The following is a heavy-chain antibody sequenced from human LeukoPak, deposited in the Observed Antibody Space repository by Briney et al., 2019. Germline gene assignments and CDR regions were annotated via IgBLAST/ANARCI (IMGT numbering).Heavy chain of an antibody. Sequence: ASVKVSCKASGYTFTGYYMHWVRQAPGQGLEWMGWINPNSGGTNYAQKFQGRVTMTRDTSISTAYMELSRLRSDDTAVYYCARDDNVWGSYRYSGYWGQGTLVTVSS. J-gene: IGHJ4*02. V-gene: IGHV1-2*02. CDR3: ARDDNVWGSYRYSGY. CDR2: INPNSGGT. D-gene: IGHD3-16*02. CDR1: GYTFTGYY.